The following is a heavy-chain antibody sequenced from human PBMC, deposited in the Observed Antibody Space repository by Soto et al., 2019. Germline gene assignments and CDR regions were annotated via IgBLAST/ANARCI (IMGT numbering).Heavy chain of an antibody. CDR1: GFTFDLNG. CDR2: ISYDGSDK. Sequence: QMQLVESGGGVVQPGRSLRLSCVASGFTFDLNGLHWVRQAPGKGLEWVTVISYDGSDKYYADSLKGRVTVSRDNSKNTLYLHMDSLRTEDTAIYYCARDRGAGRENYFGMDVWRQGTTVTVSS. V-gene: IGHV3-30-3*01. CDR3: ARDRGAGRENYFGMDV. J-gene: IGHJ6*02. D-gene: IGHD3-10*01.